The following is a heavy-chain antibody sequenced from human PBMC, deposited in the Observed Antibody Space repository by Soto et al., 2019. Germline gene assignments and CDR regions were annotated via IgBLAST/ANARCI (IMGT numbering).Heavy chain of an antibody. Sequence: SETLSLTCAVYGGSFSGYYWSWIRQTPGKGLEWIGEINHSGSTNYNPSLKSRVTISVDTSKNQFSLKLSSVTAADTAVYYCAREGLLWFGELISASNYYYYYGMDVWGQGTTVTVSS. CDR1: GGSFSGYY. J-gene: IGHJ6*02. CDR3: AREGLLWFGELISASNYYYYYGMDV. D-gene: IGHD3-10*01. V-gene: IGHV4-34*01. CDR2: INHSGST.